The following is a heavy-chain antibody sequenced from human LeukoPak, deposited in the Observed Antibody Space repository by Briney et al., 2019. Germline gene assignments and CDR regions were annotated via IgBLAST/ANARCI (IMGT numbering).Heavy chain of an antibody. D-gene: IGHD5-18*01. CDR1: GFTFSSYS. CDR3: AREVSGYSYGQAVDWFDP. Sequence: GGSLRLSCAASGFTFSSYSMNWVRQAPGKGLEWVSSISSSSSYIYYADSVKGRFTISRDNAKNSLYLQMNSLRAEDTAVYYCAREVSGYSYGQAVDWFDPWGQGTLVTVSP. V-gene: IGHV3-21*01. CDR2: ISSSSSYI. J-gene: IGHJ5*02.